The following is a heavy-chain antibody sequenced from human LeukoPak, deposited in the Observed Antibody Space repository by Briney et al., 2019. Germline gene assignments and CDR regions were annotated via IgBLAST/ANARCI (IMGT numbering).Heavy chain of an antibody. Sequence: GGSLRLSCAAFGFTFSSYGMHWVRQAPGKGLEWVAVISYDGSNKYYADSVKGRFTISRDNSKNTLYLQMNSLRAEDTAVYYCAKDLSDAFDIWGQGTMVTVSS. CDR1: GFTFSSYG. J-gene: IGHJ3*02. CDR2: ISYDGSNK. CDR3: AKDLSDAFDI. V-gene: IGHV3-30*18.